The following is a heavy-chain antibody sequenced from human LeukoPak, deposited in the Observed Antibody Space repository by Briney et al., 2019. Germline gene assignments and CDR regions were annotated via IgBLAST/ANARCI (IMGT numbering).Heavy chain of an antibody. J-gene: IGHJ4*02. V-gene: IGHV4-34*01. Sequence: PSETLSLTCAVYGGSFSGYYWSWIRQPPGKGLEWIGEINHSGSTNYNPSLKSRVTISVDTSKNQFSLKLSSVTAADTAVYYCARGRGYCSSTSCRFYYFDYWGQGTLVTVSS. D-gene: IGHD2-2*01. CDR3: ARGRGYCSSTSCRFYYFDY. CDR2: INHSGST. CDR1: GGSFSGYY.